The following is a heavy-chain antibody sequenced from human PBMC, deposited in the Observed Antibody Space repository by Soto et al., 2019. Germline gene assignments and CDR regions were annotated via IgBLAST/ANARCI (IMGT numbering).Heavy chain of an antibody. Sequence: GGSLRLSCAASGFTFDDYTMHWVRQAPGKGLEWVSLISWDGGSTYYADSVKGRFTISRDNSKNSLYLQMNGLGTEDTALYYCAKDIGVEMTTVTLGLNRNYGMDVWGQGTTVTVSS. V-gene: IGHV3-43*01. J-gene: IGHJ6*02. CDR1: GFTFDDYT. CDR2: ISWDGGST. D-gene: IGHD4-17*01. CDR3: AKDIGVEMTTVTLGLNRNYGMDV.